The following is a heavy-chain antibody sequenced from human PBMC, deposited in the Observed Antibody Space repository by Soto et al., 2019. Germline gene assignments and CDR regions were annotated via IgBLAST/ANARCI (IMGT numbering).Heavy chain of an antibody. CDR3: ARGDPLYYYYYGMDV. Sequence: ASVKVSCKASGYTFTGYYMHWVRQAPGQGLEWMGWINPNSGGTNYAQKFQGWVTMTRDTSISTAYMELSRLRSDDTAVYYCARGDPLYYYYYGMDVWGQGTTVTVSS. V-gene: IGHV1-2*04. CDR2: INPNSGGT. CDR1: GYTFTGYY. J-gene: IGHJ6*02.